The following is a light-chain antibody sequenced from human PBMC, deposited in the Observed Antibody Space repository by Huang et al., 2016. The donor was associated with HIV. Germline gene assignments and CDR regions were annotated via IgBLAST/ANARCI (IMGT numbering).Light chain of an antibody. V-gene: IGKV3-20*01. Sequence: EIVSTQSPGTLSLSPGERATLSCRASQSVSSSYLAWYQQKPGQAPRLLIYGASSRATGIPDRFSGSGSGTDFTLSISRLEPEDFVVYYCQQYGNLRYTFGQGTKLEIK. CDR3: QQYGNLRYT. CDR2: GAS. CDR1: QSVSSSY. J-gene: IGKJ2*01.